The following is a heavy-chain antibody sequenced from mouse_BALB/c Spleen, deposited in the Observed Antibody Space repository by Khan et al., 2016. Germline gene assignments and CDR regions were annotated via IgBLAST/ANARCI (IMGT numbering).Heavy chain of an antibody. CDR3: ARGGTYYYAMDY. CDR2: ISYSGST. Sequence: EVELVESGPGLVKPSQSLSLTCTVTGYSITSDYAWNWIRQFPGNKLEWMGYISYSGSTSYNPFLKSRISITRDTSKNQVFLQLKSGTTEDTATYYCARGGTYYYAMDYWGQGTSVTVSS. J-gene: IGHJ4*01. CDR1: GYSITSDYA. D-gene: IGHD3-3*01. V-gene: IGHV3-2*02.